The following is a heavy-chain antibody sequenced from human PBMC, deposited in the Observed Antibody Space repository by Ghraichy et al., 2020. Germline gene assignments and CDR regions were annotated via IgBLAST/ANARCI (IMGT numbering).Heavy chain of an antibody. CDR3: ARVISSDYFGSLEP. CDR1: GFPFSSFG. J-gene: IGHJ5*02. CDR2: IQYDGSIK. D-gene: IGHD4-17*01. V-gene: IGHV3-30*02. Sequence: GGSLRLSCAASGFPFSSFGIHWVRQAPGKGLEWVALIQYDGSIKTYAVSVKGRFTISRDNSKNTVYLEMNSLRAEDTAIYYCARVISSDYFGSLEPCGQGTLVTVSS.